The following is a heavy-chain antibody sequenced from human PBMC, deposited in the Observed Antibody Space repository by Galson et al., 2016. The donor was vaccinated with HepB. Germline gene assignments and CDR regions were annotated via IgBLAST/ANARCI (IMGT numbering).Heavy chain of an antibody. CDR3: TTGHCPTSGCYGDY. Sequence: SLRLSCAASGFTFSNYAMSWVRQAPGKGPEWVGRLKSKTDGETTDYAAPVKGRFTISRDDSKNTLSLQMNSLKTEDTAAYYCTTGHCPTSGCYGDYWGQGTLVTVSS. CDR2: LKSKTDGETT. J-gene: IGHJ4*02. D-gene: IGHD2-2*01. V-gene: IGHV3-15*01. CDR1: GFTFSNYA.